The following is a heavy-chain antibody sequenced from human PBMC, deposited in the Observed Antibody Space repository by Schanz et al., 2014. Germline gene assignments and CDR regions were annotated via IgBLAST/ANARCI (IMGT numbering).Heavy chain of an antibody. D-gene: IGHD6-19*01. CDR1: GFSFSSYA. CDR3: AASSGWHPSTDY. Sequence: EVQLLESGGGLVEPGGSLRLSCAASGFSFSSYAMGWVRQARGKGLEWVSAMNESHSTIYYADSVRGRFTISRDNAKNSLVLHMNSLRAEDTAVYYCAASSGWHPSTDYWGQGTLVTVSS. J-gene: IGHJ4*02. CDR2: MNESHSTI. V-gene: IGHV3-23*01.